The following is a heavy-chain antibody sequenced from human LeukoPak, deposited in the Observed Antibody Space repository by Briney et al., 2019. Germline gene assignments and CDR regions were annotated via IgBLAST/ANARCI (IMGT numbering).Heavy chain of an antibody. CDR1: GYTFTGYY. V-gene: IGHV1-2*04. CDR2: INPNSGGT. CDR3: ARGGSSSSGNWFDP. D-gene: IGHD6-13*01. Sequence: VASVKVSCKASGYTFTGYYMHWVRQAPGQGLEWMGWINPNSGGTNYAQKFQGWVTMTRDTSISTAYMELSRLRSDDTAVYYCARGGSSSSGNWFDPWGQGTLVTVSS. J-gene: IGHJ5*02.